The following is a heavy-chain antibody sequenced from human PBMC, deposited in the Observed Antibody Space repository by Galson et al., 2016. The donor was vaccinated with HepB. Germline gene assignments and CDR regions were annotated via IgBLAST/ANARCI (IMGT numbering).Heavy chain of an antibody. CDR1: GYTFSNYG. V-gene: IGHV1-18*01. J-gene: IGHJ4*02. CDR3: ARECGGECYYFDS. CDR2: ISGYNGIT. Sequence: SVKVSCKASGYTFSNYGITWVRQAPGQGLEWMGWISGYNGITKYAQKAQGRATMTTDTSTSTAYMELRSLRSDDTAVYYCARECGGECYYFDSWGQGAVVTVSS. D-gene: IGHD2-21*01.